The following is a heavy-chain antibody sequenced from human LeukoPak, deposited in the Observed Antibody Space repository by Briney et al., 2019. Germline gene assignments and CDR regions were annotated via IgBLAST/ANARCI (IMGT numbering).Heavy chain of an antibody. CDR3: ARSSSGTYGKFDY. J-gene: IGHJ4*02. Sequence: SETLSLTCTVSGGSISSGGYYWSWIRQPPRKGLEWIGFIYYSGTTSYNPSLKSRVTISVDTSKNQFSLKLSSVTAADTAVYYCARSSSGTYGKFDYWGQGTLVTVSS. D-gene: IGHD1-26*01. CDR1: GGSISSGGYY. V-gene: IGHV4-61*08. CDR2: IYYSGTT.